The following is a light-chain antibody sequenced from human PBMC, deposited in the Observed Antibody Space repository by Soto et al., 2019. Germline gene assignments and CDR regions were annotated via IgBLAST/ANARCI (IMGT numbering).Light chain of an antibody. V-gene: IGLV2-8*01. Sequence: QSVLTQPPSASGSPGQSVTISCTGTSSDVGGYNYVSWYQQHPGKAPKLMIYEVSKRAAGVPYRFSGSKSGNTASLTVSGLQDEDEAYYYGSSYAGSNNVVFGGGTKLTVL. CDR3: SSYAGSNNVV. CDR1: SSDVGGYNY. CDR2: EVS. J-gene: IGLJ2*01.